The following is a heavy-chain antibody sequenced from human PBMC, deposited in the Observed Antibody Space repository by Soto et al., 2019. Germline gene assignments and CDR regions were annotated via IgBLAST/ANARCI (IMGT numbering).Heavy chain of an antibody. CDR1: GFTFSSYA. D-gene: IGHD1-20*01. CDR3: AKDAIAYNGKDDAFDL. Sequence: GSLRLSCSASGFTFSSYAMIFFRQAACKGLEWVSAISGSGGSTYYAHSVKGRFTISSDNSRNTLYLQMTKLRAEDTAVYYCAKDAIAYNGKDDAFDLWGQGTMVTVSS. CDR2: ISGSGGST. V-gene: IGHV3-23*01. J-gene: IGHJ3*01.